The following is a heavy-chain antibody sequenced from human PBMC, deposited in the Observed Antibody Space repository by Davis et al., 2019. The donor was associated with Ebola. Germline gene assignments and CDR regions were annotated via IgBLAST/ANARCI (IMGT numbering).Heavy chain of an antibody. D-gene: IGHD3-10*01. CDR1: GFTFSSYA. V-gene: IGHV3-30-3*01. CDR3: ARPRVFAFDI. CDR2: ISYDGSNK. J-gene: IGHJ3*02. Sequence: GESLKISCAASGFTFSSYAMHWVRQAPGKGLEWVAFISYDGSNKYYADSVKGRFTISRDNSKNTLYLQMNSLRAEDTAVYYCARPRVFAFDIWGQGTMVTVSS.